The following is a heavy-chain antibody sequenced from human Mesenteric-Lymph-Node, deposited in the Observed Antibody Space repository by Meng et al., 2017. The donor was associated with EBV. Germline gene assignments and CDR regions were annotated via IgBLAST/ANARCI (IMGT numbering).Heavy chain of an antibody. Sequence: RESVPGLLTPPGTLSLPCSVSGDSLPSTTWWSWVRQSPGKGLECIGEIFHSGITNYNPSLKSRITLSVDKSKNLFSLNLSSVTAADTAVYFCARRREYSSGWPIDYWGQGTLVTVSS. CDR2: IFHSGIT. D-gene: IGHD6-19*01. CDR1: GDSLPSTTW. CDR3: ARRREYSSGWPIDY. V-gene: IGHV4-4*01. J-gene: IGHJ4*02.